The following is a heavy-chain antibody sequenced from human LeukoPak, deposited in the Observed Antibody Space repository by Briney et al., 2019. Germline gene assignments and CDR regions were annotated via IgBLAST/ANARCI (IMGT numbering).Heavy chain of an antibody. CDR3: ARHGGSGWQRPDY. CDR1: GGSISTVSHY. D-gene: IGHD6-19*01. V-gene: IGHV4-39*01. Sequence: ETLSLTCTVSGGSISTVSHYWGWIRQLPGKGLEWIGRIYYSGSTYYNPSLKGRVTISVDTSKNQFSLNLSSVTAADTAVYYCARHGGSGWQRPDYWGQGTLVTVSS. CDR2: IYYSGST. J-gene: IGHJ4*02.